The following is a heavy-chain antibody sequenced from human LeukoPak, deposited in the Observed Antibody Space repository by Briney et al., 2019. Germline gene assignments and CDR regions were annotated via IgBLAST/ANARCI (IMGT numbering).Heavy chain of an antibody. V-gene: IGHV3-23*01. CDR1: GFAFSTYG. CDR2: ISGSGHRT. D-gene: IGHD3-16*01. Sequence: GGSLRLSCAASGFAFSTYGMSWVRQAPGKGLEWVSGISGSGHRTYYADSVKGRFTISRDNSKSTLYLQMNSLRAEDTAVYYCAKDWGEYFDYVWGSFTSFDSWGQGTLVTVSS. J-gene: IGHJ4*02. CDR3: AKDWGEYFDYVWGSFTSFDS.